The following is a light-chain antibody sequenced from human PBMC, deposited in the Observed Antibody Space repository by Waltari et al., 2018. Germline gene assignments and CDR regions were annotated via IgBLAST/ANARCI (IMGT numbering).Light chain of an antibody. V-gene: IGLV2-14*01. CDR3: SSYTSSSTLV. CDR1: SSDVGGYNY. CDR2: EVS. Sequence: QSALTQPASVSGSPGQSITISCTGTSSDVGGYNYVSWYHQHPGKAPKLMIYEVSNRPSGVSNRFSVSKSGNTASLTISGLQAEDEADYYCSSYTSSSTLVFGGGTKLTVL. J-gene: IGLJ2*01.